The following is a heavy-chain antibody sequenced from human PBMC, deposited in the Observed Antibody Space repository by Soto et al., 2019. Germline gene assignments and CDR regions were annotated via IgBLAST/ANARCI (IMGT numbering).Heavy chain of an antibody. CDR1: GFTFSSYA. D-gene: IGHD2-8*01. V-gene: IGHV3-64D*06. CDR2: ISSNGGST. CDR3: VKDLGGVSNWFDP. Sequence: HPGGSLRLSCSASGFTFSSYAMHWVRQAPGKGLEYVSAISSNGGSTYYADSVKGRFTISRDNSKNTLYLQMSSLRAEDTAVYYCVKDLGGVSNWFDPWGQGTLVTVSS. J-gene: IGHJ5*02.